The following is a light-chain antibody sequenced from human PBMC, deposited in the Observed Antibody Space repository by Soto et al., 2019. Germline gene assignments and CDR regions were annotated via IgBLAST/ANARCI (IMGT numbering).Light chain of an antibody. CDR1: QSVLYSSNNKDS. V-gene: IGKV4-1*01. Sequence: DIVMTQSPGSLAVSLGERATINCRSSQSVLYSSNNKDSIAWYQQKPGQPPRLLIYWASTRESGVPDRFSGSASWTDFSLTISSLQAEDVAVYYCQQYYDLLTFGGGTKVEIK. CDR2: WAS. J-gene: IGKJ4*01. CDR3: QQYYDLLT.